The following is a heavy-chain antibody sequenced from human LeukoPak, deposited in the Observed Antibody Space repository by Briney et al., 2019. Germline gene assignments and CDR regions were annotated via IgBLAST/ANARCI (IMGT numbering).Heavy chain of an antibody. Sequence: GESLKISCKGSGYSFTSYWIGWVRPMPGKGLEWMGIIYPGDSDTRYSPSFQGQVTISADKSISTAYLQWSSLKASDTAMYYCARTHSSSWYRDAFDIWGQGTMVTVSS. D-gene: IGHD6-13*01. CDR1: GYSFTSYW. V-gene: IGHV5-51*01. CDR2: IYPGDSDT. CDR3: ARTHSSSWYRDAFDI. J-gene: IGHJ3*02.